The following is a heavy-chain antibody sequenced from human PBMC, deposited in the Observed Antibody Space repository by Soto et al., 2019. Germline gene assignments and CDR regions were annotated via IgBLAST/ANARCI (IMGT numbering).Heavy chain of an antibody. V-gene: IGHV4-30-2*06. CDR1: GGSIRGGGYS. D-gene: IGHD3-3*01. CDR3: ARSYYNFWNASNNWFDP. J-gene: IGHJ5*02. CDR2: IYESGST. Sequence: NPSETLSLTCTVSGGSIRGGGYSWSWIRQSTGKGLEWLGYIYESGSTYYNPSFRGRLTMSIDRSKNHFSLRLTSVTAADTATYYCARSYYNFWNASNNWFDPWGQGTLVTVSS.